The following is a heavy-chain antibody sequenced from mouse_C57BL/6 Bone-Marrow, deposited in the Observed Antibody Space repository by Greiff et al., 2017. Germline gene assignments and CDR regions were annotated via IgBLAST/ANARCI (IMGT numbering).Heavy chain of an antibody. D-gene: IGHD2-5*01. V-gene: IGHV1-69*01. Sequence: QVQLQQPGAELVMPGASVKLSCKASGYTFTSYWMHWVKQRPGQGLEWIGEIDPSDSYTHYNQKFKGKSTLPVDQSSSTAYMQLSCLTSEDSAVYCCAIEYYSKGDFWGPGTTRTVSS. CDR3: AIEYYSKGDF. CDR1: GYTFTSYW. CDR2: IDPSDSYT. J-gene: IGHJ2*01.